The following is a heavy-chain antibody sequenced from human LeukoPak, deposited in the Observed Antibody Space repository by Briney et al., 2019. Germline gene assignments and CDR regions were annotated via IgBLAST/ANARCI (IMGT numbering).Heavy chain of an antibody. CDR3: AREVVTVVTPANWFDP. D-gene: IGHD4-23*01. CDR2: IYYSGST. CDR1: GGSISSYY. Sequence: SETLSLAXTVSGGSISSYYWSWIRQPPGKGLEWSGYIYYSGSTNYNPSLKSRVTISVDTSKNQFSLKLSSVTAADTAVYYCAREVVTVVTPANWFDPWGQGTLVTVSS. J-gene: IGHJ5*02. V-gene: IGHV4-59*01.